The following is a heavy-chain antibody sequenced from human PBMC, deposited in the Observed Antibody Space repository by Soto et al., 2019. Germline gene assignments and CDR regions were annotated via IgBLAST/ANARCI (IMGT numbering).Heavy chain of an antibody. CDR1: GFTFSGSA. CDR2: IRSKANSYAT. CDR3: TRFELEPPRNYFDY. D-gene: IGHD1-1*01. V-gene: IGHV3-73*01. Sequence: PGGSLRLSCAASGFTFSGSAMHGVRQASGKGLEWVGRIRSKANSYATAYAASVKGRFTISRDDSKNTAYLQMNSLKTEDTSVYYCTRFELEPPRNYFDYWGQGTLVTVSS. J-gene: IGHJ4*02.